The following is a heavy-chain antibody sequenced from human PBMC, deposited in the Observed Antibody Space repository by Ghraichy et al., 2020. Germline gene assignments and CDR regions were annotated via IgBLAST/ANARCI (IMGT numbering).Heavy chain of an antibody. V-gene: IGHV3-48*01. CDR3: ARLPLPRRAAVGDWYFDL. CDR1: GFSFSDYS. D-gene: IGHD6-13*01. Sequence: GESLNISCEGSGFSFSDYSMIWVRLTPRKALEWVSYITGSSITIFYTDSVKGRFTISRDNAKNSLYLQMNSLRAEDTAMYYCARLPLPRRAAVGDWYFDLWGRGTLVTVSS. CDR2: ITGSSITI. J-gene: IGHJ2*01.